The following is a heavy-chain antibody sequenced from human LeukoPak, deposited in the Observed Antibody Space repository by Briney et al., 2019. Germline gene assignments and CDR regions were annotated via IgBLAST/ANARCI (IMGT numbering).Heavy chain of an antibody. V-gene: IGHV5-51*01. CDR1: GYTFTSYW. CDR3: ARIEGSTFDY. J-gene: IGHJ4*02. Sequence: GESLTISCKGSGYTFTSYWIGWVRQMPGKGLEWMGIIYPGDPESKYRPSLQGQVAISVDKSINTAYLQWSRLKASDTAIYYCARIEGSTFDYWGQGTLVTVSS. CDR2: IYPGDPES.